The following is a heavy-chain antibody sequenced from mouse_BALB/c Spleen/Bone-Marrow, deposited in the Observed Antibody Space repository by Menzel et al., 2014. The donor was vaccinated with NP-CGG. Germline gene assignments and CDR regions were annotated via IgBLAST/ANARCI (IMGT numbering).Heavy chain of an antibody. CDR1: GYTFTSYW. CDR2: IYTRDGDT. Sequence: VQLVESGAELARPGASVKLPCKASGYTFTSYWIQWVKQRPGQGLEWVGAIYTRDGDTWYTQNFTGRVTLTADKSSNTAYMQLRSLATEDSAVYYCARWRHFFDYWGQGTTLTVSS. CDR3: ARWRHFFDY. D-gene: IGHD2-3*01. V-gene: IGHV1-87*01. J-gene: IGHJ2*01.